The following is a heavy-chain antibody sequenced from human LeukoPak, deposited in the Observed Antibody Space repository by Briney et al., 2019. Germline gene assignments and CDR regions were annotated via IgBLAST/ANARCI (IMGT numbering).Heavy chain of an antibody. Sequence: ASVKVSCKASGYIFTSYDINWVRQATGQGLEWMGWMNPNSGNTGYAQKFQGRVTMTRNTSISTAYMELSSLRSEDTAVYYCARVGIAAAGNVFDYWGQGTLVTVSS. CDR2: MNPNSGNT. V-gene: IGHV1-8*01. D-gene: IGHD6-13*01. J-gene: IGHJ4*02. CDR3: ARVGIAAAGNVFDY. CDR1: GYIFTSYD.